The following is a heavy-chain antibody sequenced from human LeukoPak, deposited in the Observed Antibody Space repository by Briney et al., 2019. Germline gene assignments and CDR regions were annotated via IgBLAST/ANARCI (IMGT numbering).Heavy chain of an antibody. V-gene: IGHV4-39*01. CDR3: ARRDAGYFDWLLAGGGGDY. Sequence: SETLSLTCTVSGGSISSSSYYWGWIRQPPGKGLEWIGSIYYSGSIYYNPSLKSRVTISVDTSKNQFSLKLSSVTAADTAVYYCARRDAGYFDWLLAGGGGDYWGQGTLVTVSS. D-gene: IGHD3-9*01. CDR2: IYYSGSI. CDR1: GGSISSSSYY. J-gene: IGHJ4*02.